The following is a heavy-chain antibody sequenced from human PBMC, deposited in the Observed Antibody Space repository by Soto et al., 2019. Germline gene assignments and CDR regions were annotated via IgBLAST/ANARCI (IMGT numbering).Heavy chain of an antibody. Sequence: PSETLSLTCTVSGGSISSYYWSWIRQPPGKGLEWIGYIYYSGSTNYNPSLKSRVTISVDTSKNQFSLKLSSVTAADTAVYYCARARGYYDFWSGYYSETPTPYYYYYCYMDVWGKGTTVTVSS. CDR2: IYYSGST. D-gene: IGHD3-3*01. CDR3: ARARGYYDFWSGYYSETPTPYYYYYCYMDV. V-gene: IGHV4-59*01. J-gene: IGHJ6*03. CDR1: GGSISSYY.